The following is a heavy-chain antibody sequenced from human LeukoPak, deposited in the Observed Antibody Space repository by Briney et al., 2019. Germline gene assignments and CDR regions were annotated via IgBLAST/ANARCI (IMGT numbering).Heavy chain of an antibody. CDR3: VRDLDSVAFF. CDR1: GFTFSSYA. D-gene: IGHD1-1*01. V-gene: IGHV3-48*01. CDR2: ITSDSGTI. J-gene: IGHJ4*02. Sequence: GGSLRLSCAASGFTFSSYAMNWVRQAPGKGLEWVSYITSDSGTIYYADSVKGRFTISRDNAKNSLYLQMNSLRVEDMAVYYCVRDLDSVAFFWGQGTLVTVSS.